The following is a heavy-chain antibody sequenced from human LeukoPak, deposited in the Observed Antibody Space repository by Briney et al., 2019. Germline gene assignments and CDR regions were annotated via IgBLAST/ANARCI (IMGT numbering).Heavy chain of an antibody. V-gene: IGHV4-34*01. CDR1: GGSFSGYY. D-gene: IGHD6-13*01. Sequence: SETLSLTCAVYGGSFSGYYWSWIRQPPGKGLEWIGEINHSGSTNYNPSLKSRVTISVDTSKNQFSLKLSSVTAADTAVYYCADRGEQQLVTGGYWSQGTLVTVSS. CDR2: INHSGST. CDR3: ADRGEQQLVTGGY. J-gene: IGHJ4*02.